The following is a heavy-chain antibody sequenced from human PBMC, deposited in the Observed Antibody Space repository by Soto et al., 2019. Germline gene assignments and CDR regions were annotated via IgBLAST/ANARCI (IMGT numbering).Heavy chain of an antibody. CDR2: IIPIFGTA. Sequence: SVKVSCKASGGTFSSYAISWVRQAPGQGLEWMGGIIPIFGTANYAQKFQGRVTITADESTSTAYMELSSLRSEDTAVYYCASGGDYGSGSYYYYGMDVWGQGTTVTVSS. J-gene: IGHJ6*02. V-gene: IGHV1-69*13. CDR1: GGTFSSYA. CDR3: ASGGDYGSGSYYYYGMDV. D-gene: IGHD3-10*01.